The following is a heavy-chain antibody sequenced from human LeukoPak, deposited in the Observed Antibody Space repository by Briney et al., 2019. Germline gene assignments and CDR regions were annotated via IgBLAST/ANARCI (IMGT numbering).Heavy chain of an antibody. Sequence: ASVKVSCKASGYTFTGYYMHWVRQAPGQGLEWMGWINPNSGGTNYAQKFQGRVTMTRDTSISTAYMELSRLRSDDTAVYYCARDMTMVRGMIGFDYCGQGTLVTVSS. J-gene: IGHJ4*02. CDR1: GYTFTGYY. CDR3: ARDMTMVRGMIGFDY. D-gene: IGHD3-10*01. CDR2: INPNSGGT. V-gene: IGHV1-2*02.